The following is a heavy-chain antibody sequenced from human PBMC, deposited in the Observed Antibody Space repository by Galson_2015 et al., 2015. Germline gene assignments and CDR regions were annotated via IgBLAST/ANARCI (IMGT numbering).Heavy chain of an antibody. CDR1: GYTFTSYA. J-gene: IGHJ4*02. D-gene: IGHD6-13*01. CDR3: ARLIAAAGRGGFDY. Sequence: SVKVSCKASGYTFTSYAMHWVRQAPGQRLEWMGWINAGNGNTKYSQKFQGRVTITRDTSASTAYMELSSLRSEDTAVYYCARLIAAAGRGGFDYWGQGTLVTVSS. V-gene: IGHV1-3*01. CDR2: INAGNGNT.